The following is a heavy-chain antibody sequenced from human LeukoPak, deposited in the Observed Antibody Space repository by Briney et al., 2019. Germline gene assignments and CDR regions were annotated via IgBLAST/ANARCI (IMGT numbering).Heavy chain of an antibody. Sequence: PGGSLRLSCAASGFTFSDFGMNWVCMAPGQGIGWVASISNGGTEFYADSVTGRFAISRDTSTNTMSLQLNSLRAEDTAVYFCARRTGDTRFCSRFSCFLPDYWGQGTLVTVSS. J-gene: IGHJ4*02. CDR3: ARRTGDTRFCSRFSCFLPDY. CDR2: ISNGGTE. CDR1: GFTFSDFG. V-gene: IGHV3-30*16. D-gene: IGHD2-2*01.